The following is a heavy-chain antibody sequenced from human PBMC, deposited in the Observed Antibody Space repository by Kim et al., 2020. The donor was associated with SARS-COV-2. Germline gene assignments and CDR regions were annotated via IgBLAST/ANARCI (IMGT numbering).Heavy chain of an antibody. Sequence: SETLSLTCTVSGGSISSGSYYWSWIRQPAGKGLEWIGRIYTSGSTNYNPSLKSRVTISVDTSKNQFSLKLSSVTAADTAVYYCAREKAALGNWGQGTLVTVSS. CDR3: AREKAALGN. J-gene: IGHJ4*02. V-gene: IGHV4-61*02. D-gene: IGHD2-15*01. CDR1: GGSISSGSYY. CDR2: IYTSGST.